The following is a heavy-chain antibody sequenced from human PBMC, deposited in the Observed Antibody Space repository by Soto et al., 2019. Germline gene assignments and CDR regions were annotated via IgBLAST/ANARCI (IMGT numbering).Heavy chain of an antibody. CDR1: GFTFSSYD. CDR3: ARDSSPTGFDY. V-gene: IGHV3-13*01. Sequence: GGSLRLSCAASGFTFSSYDMHWVRQATGKGLEWVSAIGTAGDTYYPGSVKGRFTISRENAKNSLYLQMNSLRAEDTAVYYCARDSSPTGFDYWGQGTLVTVSS. CDR2: IGTAGDT. J-gene: IGHJ4*02. D-gene: IGHD6-13*01.